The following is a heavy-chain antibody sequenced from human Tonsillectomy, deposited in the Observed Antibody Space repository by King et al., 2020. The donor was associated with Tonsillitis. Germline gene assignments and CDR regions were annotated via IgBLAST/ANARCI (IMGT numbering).Heavy chain of an antibody. Sequence: VQLVESGGGLAKPGGSLRLSCAASGFTFSSYSMNWVRQAPGKGLEWVSSISSSSSYIYYADSVKGRFTISRDNAKNSLYLQMNSLRAEDTAVYYCARRRGWAGDDAFDIWGQGTMVTVSS. J-gene: IGHJ3*02. CDR3: ARRRGWAGDDAFDI. V-gene: IGHV3-21*01. CDR1: GFTFSSYS. CDR2: ISSSSSYI. D-gene: IGHD6-19*01.